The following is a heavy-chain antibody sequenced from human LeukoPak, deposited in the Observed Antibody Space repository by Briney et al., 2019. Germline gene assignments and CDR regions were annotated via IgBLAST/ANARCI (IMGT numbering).Heavy chain of an antibody. CDR1: RFIFDNYA. J-gene: IGHJ4*02. D-gene: IGHD2-21*02. CDR2: ISGSGDNT. CDR3: AKDFVVVPGNVNYFDY. V-gene: IGHV3-23*01. Sequence: GGSLRLSCAASRFIFDNYAMSWVRQAPGKGLEWVSAISGSGDNTYYADSVKGRFTVSRDNSKNTLYVQMKSLRAEDTAVYYCAKDFVVVPGNVNYFDYWGQGTLVTVSS.